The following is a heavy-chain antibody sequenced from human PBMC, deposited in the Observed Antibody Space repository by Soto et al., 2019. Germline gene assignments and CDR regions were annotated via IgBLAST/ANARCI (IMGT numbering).Heavy chain of an antibody. CDR2: IFTADSDT. V-gene: IGHV5-51*01. Sequence: GESLKISCGASGYSFPGFWIGWVRQMPGKGLEWMGIIFTADSDTRYSPSFQGQVTISVDKSISTAYLQWSSLKASDTAMYYCARRGAGYNYDYWGQGTMVTVSS. D-gene: IGHD5-12*01. J-gene: IGHJ4*02. CDR1: GYSFPGFW. CDR3: ARRGAGYNYDY.